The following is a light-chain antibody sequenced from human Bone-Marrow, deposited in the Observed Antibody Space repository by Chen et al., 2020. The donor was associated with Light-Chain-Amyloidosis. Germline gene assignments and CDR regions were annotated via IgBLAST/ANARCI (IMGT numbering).Light chain of an antibody. Sequence: SYVLTQPSSVSVAPGQTATIACGGNNIGSTSVHWYQQTPGQAPLLVVDDDSDRPSGIPERLSGSNSGNTATLTISRVEAGDEADYYCQVWDRSSDRPVFGGGTKLTGL. J-gene: IGLJ3*02. CDR1: NIGSTS. CDR2: DDS. V-gene: IGLV3-21*02. CDR3: QVWDRSSDRPV.